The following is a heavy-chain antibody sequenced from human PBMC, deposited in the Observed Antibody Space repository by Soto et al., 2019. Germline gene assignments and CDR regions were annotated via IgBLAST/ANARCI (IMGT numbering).Heavy chain of an antibody. CDR2: ISGSGGST. V-gene: IGHV3-23*01. Sequence: EVQLLESGGGLVQPGGSLRLSCAASGYTFSSYAMSWVRQAPGKGLEWVSAISGSGGSTYYADSVKGRFTISRDNSKNTLYLQMNSLRAEDTAVYYCAKDYGGNPNYWYFDLWGRGTLVTVSS. J-gene: IGHJ2*01. CDR1: GYTFSSYA. D-gene: IGHD4-17*01. CDR3: AKDYGGNPNYWYFDL.